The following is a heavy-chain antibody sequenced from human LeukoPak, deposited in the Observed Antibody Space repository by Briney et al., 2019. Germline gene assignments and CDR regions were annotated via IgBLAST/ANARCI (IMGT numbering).Heavy chain of an antibody. CDR3: AKISWARRGTFY. Sequence: PGGSLRLSCAASGFTFSTYSMSWVRQAPGKGLEWVSAMRGGGENTYYADSVKGRFTLSRDNSKATLSLQMNSLRAEDTAVYYCAKISWARRGTFYWGQGTLVTVSS. D-gene: IGHD2-15*01. V-gene: IGHV3-23*01. J-gene: IGHJ4*02. CDR1: GFTFSTYS. CDR2: MRGGGENT.